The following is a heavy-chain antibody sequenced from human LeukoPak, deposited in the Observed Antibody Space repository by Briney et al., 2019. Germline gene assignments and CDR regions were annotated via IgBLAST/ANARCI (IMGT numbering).Heavy chain of an antibody. CDR1: GFTFSDYY. J-gene: IGHJ4*02. V-gene: IGHV3-11*04. D-gene: IGHD5-12*01. CDR3: ARSRGVSGYDFAY. Sequence: GGSLRLSCAASGFTFSDYYMSWIRQAPGKGLEWVSYISSRGSTIYYVDSVKGRFTISRDNSKNTLYLQMNSLRVEDTAVYYCARSRGVSGYDFAYWGQGTLATVSS. CDR2: ISSRGSTI.